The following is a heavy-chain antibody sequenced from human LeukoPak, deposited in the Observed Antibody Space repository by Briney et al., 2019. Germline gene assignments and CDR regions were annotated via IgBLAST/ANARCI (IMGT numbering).Heavy chain of an antibody. Sequence: SETLSLTCTVSGGSISSSSYYWGWIRQPPGKGLEWIGSIYYSGSTYYNPSLKSRVTISVDTSKNQFSLKLSSVTAADTAVYYCARQERYYGSGSYTYFQHWGQGTLVTVSS. V-gene: IGHV4-39*07. J-gene: IGHJ1*01. CDR2: IYYSGST. CDR1: GGSISSSSYY. CDR3: ARQERYYGSGSYTYFQH. D-gene: IGHD3-10*01.